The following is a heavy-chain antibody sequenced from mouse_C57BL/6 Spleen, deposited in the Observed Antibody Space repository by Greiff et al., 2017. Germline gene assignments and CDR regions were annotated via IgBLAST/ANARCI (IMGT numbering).Heavy chain of an antibody. V-gene: IGHV10-1*01. J-gene: IGHJ3*01. CDR1: GFSFNTYA. CDR3: VRDYGSSYGWFAY. CDR2: IRSKSNNYAT. Sequence: EVQLVESGGGLVQPKGSLKLSCAASGFSFNTYAMNWVRQAPGKGLEWVARIRSKSNNYATYYADSVKDRFTISRDDSESMLYLQMNNLKTEDTAMYYCVRDYGSSYGWFAYWGQGTLVTVSA. D-gene: IGHD1-1*01.